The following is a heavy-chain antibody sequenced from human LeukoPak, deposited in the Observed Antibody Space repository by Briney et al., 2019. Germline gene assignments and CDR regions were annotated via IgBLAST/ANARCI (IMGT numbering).Heavy chain of an antibody. CDR3: TRDRDWIYYYYYMDV. D-gene: IGHD3/OR15-3a*01. CDR2: IRSKAYGGTT. J-gene: IGHJ6*03. Sequence: GGSLRLSCTASGFTFGDYAMSWVRQAPGKGLEWVGFIRSKAYGGTTEYAASVKGRFTISRDDSKSIAYLQMNSLKTEDTAVYYCTRDRDWIYYYYYMDVWGKGTTVTVSS. V-gene: IGHV3-49*04. CDR1: GFTFGDYA.